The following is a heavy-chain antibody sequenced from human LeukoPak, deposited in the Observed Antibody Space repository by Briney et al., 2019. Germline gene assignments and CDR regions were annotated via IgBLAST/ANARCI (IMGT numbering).Heavy chain of an antibody. CDR2: ISSSSSYT. Sequence: GGSLRLSCAASGFTFSDYYMSWIRQAPGKGLEWVSYISSSSSYTNYADSVKGRFTISRDNAKNSLYLQMNSLRAEDTAVYYCARDGQRRRAVANGPSFDYWGQGTLVT. CDR1: GFTFSDYY. CDR3: ARDGQRRRAVANGPSFDY. D-gene: IGHD6-19*01. V-gene: IGHV3-11*05. J-gene: IGHJ4*02.